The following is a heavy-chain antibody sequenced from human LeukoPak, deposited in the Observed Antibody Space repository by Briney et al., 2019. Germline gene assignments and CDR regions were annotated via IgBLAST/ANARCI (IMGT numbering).Heavy chain of an antibody. CDR3: ARTRARDYFDY. CDR1: GGSISSGGSY. CDR2: IYYSGST. D-gene: IGHD3-10*01. V-gene: IGHV4-31*03. Sequence: SETLSLTCTVSGGSISSGGSYWSWIRQHPGKGLEWIGYIYYSGSTYYNPSLKSRVTISVDTSKNQFSLKLSSVTAADTAVYYCARTRARDYFDYWGQGTLVTVSS. J-gene: IGHJ4*02.